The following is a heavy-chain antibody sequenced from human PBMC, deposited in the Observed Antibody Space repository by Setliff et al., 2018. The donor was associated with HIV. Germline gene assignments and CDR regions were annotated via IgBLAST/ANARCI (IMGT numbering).Heavy chain of an antibody. D-gene: IGHD3-22*01. V-gene: IGHV4-38-2*01. Sequence: SETLSLTCAVSGYAISSGYYWGWIRRPPGKGLEWIGSIYNRGSNYYNPSLKSRVTISVDTSKNQFSLSLTSVTDADTAVYYCASRIYYYGSTSYWEYFQHWGQGTLVTVSS. CDR1: GYAISSGYY. CDR3: ASRIYYYGSTSYWEYFQH. J-gene: IGHJ1*01. CDR2: IYNRGSN.